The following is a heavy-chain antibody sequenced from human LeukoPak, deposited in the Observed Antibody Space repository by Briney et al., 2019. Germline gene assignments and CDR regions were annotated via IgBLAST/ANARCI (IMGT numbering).Heavy chain of an antibody. J-gene: IGHJ4*02. CDR2: IYYSGST. V-gene: IGHV4-59*01. Sequence: SETLSLTCTVSGDSISSYYWSWIRQPPGKGLEWIGYIYYSGSTNYNPSLKSRVTISVDTSKNQFSLKLSSVTAADTAVYYCARSSDYYDSSGYIDYWGQGTLVTVSS. D-gene: IGHD3-22*01. CDR1: GDSISSYY. CDR3: ARSSDYYDSSGYIDY.